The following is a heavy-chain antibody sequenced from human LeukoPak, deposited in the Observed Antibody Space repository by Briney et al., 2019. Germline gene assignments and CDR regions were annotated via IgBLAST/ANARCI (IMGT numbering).Heavy chain of an antibody. CDR2: ISGSGGST. CDR1: GFTFSSYS. V-gene: IGHV3-23*01. J-gene: IGHJ4*02. D-gene: IGHD1-1*01. CDR3: AKDRESIRPQTGFDY. Sequence: GGSLRLSCAASGFTFSSYSMSWVRQAPGKGLEWVSAISGSGGSTYYADSVKGRFTISRDNSKNTLYLQMNSLRAEDTAVYYCAKDRESIRPQTGFDYWGQGALVTVSS.